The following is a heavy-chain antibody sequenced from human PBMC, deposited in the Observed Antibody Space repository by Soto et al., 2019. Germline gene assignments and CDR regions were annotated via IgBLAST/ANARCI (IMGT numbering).Heavy chain of an antibody. CDR2: IWYDGSNK. J-gene: IGHJ6*02. Sequence: GGSLRLSCAASGFTFSSYGMHWVRQAPGKGLEWVAVIWYDGSNKYYVDSVKGRFTISRDNSKNTLYLQMNSLRAEDTAVYYCARAILYSSSGGYYYGMDVWGQGTTVTVSS. CDR1: GFTFSSYG. D-gene: IGHD6-6*01. CDR3: ARAILYSSSGGYYYGMDV. V-gene: IGHV3-33*01.